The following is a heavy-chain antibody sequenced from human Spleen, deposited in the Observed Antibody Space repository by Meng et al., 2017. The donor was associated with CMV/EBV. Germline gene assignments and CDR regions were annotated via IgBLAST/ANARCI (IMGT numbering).Heavy chain of an antibody. D-gene: IGHD6-19*01. Sequence: GESLKISCAASGFIFSDYWMHWVRQAPGKGLVWVSRINIDRSTTSYADSVKGRFTISRDNARDTLYLQMNSLRAEDTAVYYCARVEQQWLVPDYWGQGTLVTVSS. CDR3: ARVEQQWLVPDY. V-gene: IGHV3-74*01. CDR1: GFIFSDYW. J-gene: IGHJ4*02. CDR2: INIDRSTT.